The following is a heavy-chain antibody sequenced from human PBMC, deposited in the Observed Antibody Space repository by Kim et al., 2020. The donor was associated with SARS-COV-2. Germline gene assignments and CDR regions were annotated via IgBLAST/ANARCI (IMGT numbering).Heavy chain of an antibody. D-gene: IGHD3-10*01. V-gene: IGHV4-31*03. Sequence: SETLSLTCTVSGGSISSGGYYWSWIRQHPGKGLEWIGYIYYSGSSYYNPSLKSRVTISVDTSNNQFSLKLSSVTAADTAVYYCARGQAGGSGSSRLLWGQGTLVTVSS. CDR2: IYYSGSS. J-gene: IGHJ4*02. CDR1: GGSISSGGYY. CDR3: ARGQAGGSGSSRLL.